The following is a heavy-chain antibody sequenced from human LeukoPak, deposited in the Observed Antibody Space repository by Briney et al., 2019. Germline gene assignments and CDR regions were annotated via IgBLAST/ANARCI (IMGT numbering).Heavy chain of an antibody. CDR3: ARGPGSGWFDP. Sequence: PSETLSLTCAVYGGSFSGYYWSWIRQPPGKGLEWIGEINHSGSTNYNPSLKSRVTISVDTSKNQFSLKLSSVTAADTAVYYCARGPGSGWFDPWGQGTLVTVFS. V-gene: IGHV4-34*01. D-gene: IGHD6-19*01. J-gene: IGHJ5*02. CDR2: INHSGST. CDR1: GGSFSGYY.